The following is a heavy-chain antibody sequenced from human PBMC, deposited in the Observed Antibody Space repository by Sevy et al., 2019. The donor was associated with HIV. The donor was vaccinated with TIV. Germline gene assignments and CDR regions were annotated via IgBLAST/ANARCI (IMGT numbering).Heavy chain of an antibody. CDR3: ARDEVGGSYWKFDY. V-gene: IGHV3-21*01. CDR2: ISTGSSYI. CDR1: GFTFSSYG. D-gene: IGHD1-26*01. Sequence: GGSLRLSCAASGFTFSSYGMNWVRQAPGKGLEWVSSISTGSSYIYYADSVKGRFIISRDNAKNSLYLQMNSLRAEDTAGYYCARDEVGGSYWKFDYWGQGTLVTVSS. J-gene: IGHJ4*02.